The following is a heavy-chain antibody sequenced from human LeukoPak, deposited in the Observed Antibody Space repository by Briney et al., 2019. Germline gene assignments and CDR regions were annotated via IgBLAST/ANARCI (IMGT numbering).Heavy chain of an antibody. CDR1: GGSISSYY. CDR2: IYTSGST. J-gene: IGHJ3*02. CDR3: ARYIVSYPHDAFDI. V-gene: IGHV4-4*07. D-gene: IGHD1-26*01. Sequence: SETLSLTCTVSGGSISSYYWSWIRQPAGKGLEWIGRIYTSGSTNYNPSLKSRVTMSVDTSKKQFSLKLSSVTAADTAFYYCARYIVSYPHDAFDIWGQGTMVTVSS.